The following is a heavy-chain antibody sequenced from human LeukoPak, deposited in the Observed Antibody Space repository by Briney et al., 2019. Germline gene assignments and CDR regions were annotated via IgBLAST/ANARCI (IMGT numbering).Heavy chain of an antibody. J-gene: IGHJ4*02. CDR3: AKISGHTYYDFWSGHYTSDY. CDR2: IRYDGSNK. V-gene: IGHV3-30*02. CDR1: GFTFSSYG. Sequence: AGGSLRLSCAASGFTFSSYGMHWVRQAPGKGLEWVAFIRYDGSNKYYADSVKGRFTISRDNSKNTLYLQMNSLRAEDTAVYYCAKISGHTYYDFWSGHYTSDYWGQGTLVTVSS. D-gene: IGHD3-3*01.